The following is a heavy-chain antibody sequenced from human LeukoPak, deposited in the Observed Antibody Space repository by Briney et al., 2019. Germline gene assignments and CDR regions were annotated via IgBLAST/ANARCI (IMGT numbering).Heavy chain of an antibody. CDR3: ARQPQHEASFDY. CDR1: GFMFERYW. J-gene: IGHJ4*02. CDR2: IKSDASEE. V-gene: IGHV3-7*01. Sequence: GGSLRLSCVASGFMFERYWMSWVRQAPGKGLEWVANIKSDASEEKYLDSVMGRFKISRDNAEDSLFLQMNSLRAEDTAVYFCARQPQHEASFDYWGQGALVAVSS.